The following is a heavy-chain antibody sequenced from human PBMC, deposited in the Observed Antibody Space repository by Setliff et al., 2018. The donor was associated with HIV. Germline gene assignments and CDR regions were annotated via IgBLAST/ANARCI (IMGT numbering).Heavy chain of an antibody. D-gene: IGHD3-3*01. J-gene: IGHJ4*02. CDR1: GYNFASSW. V-gene: IGHV5-51*01. CDR2: IYPADSDT. Sequence: GESLKISCKGFGYNFASSWIGWVRQMPGKGLEWMGIIYPADSDTRYSPSFQGQVTISADKSISTAYLQWSSLKAPDTAMYYCARLSKYYDFWTPEYWGQGTLVTVSS. CDR3: ARLSKYYDFWTPEY.